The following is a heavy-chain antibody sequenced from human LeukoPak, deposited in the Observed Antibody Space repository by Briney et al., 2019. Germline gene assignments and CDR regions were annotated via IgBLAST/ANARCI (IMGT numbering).Heavy chain of an antibody. D-gene: IGHD6-6*01. CDR2: IYYSGST. CDR3: ARAYGGYSSSPYNWLDP. V-gene: IGHV4-59*01. CDR1: GGSISSYY. J-gene: IGHJ5*02. Sequence: ASETLSLPCTVSGGSISSYYWSWIRQSPGKGLEWIGYIYYSGSTSYNPSLKSRVTISLGTSKNQFSLKLISVTAADTAVYYCARAYGGYSSSPYNWLDPWGQGTLVTVSS.